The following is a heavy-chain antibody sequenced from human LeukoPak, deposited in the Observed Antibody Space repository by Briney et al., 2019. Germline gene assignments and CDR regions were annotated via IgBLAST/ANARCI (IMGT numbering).Heavy chain of an antibody. D-gene: IGHD4-23*01. Sequence: SETLSLTCTVSGGSIMVAAYSWSWIRQPPGKGLEWIGYIYYSGRTYYNPSLKSRVTISLDRSKNQFSLKVSSVTAADTAVYFCARGYGDNSGAFDIWGQGTMVTVSS. V-gene: IGHV4-30-2*01. J-gene: IGHJ3*02. CDR1: GGSIMVAAYS. CDR2: IYYSGRT. CDR3: ARGYGDNSGAFDI.